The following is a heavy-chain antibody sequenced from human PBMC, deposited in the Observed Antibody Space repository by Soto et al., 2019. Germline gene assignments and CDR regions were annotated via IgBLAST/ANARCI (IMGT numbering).Heavy chain of an antibody. J-gene: IGHJ6*02. D-gene: IGHD5-18*01. CDR3: ARDNFSLKGLQGYYYGMDV. CDR1: GYTFTGYY. Sequence: QVQLVQSGAEVKKPGASVKVSCKASGYTFTGYYMHWVRQAPGQGLEWMGWINPNSGGTNYAQKFQGWVAMTRDTSISTAYMELSRLRSDDTAVYYCARDNFSLKGLQGYYYGMDVWGQGTTVTVSS. V-gene: IGHV1-2*04. CDR2: INPNSGGT.